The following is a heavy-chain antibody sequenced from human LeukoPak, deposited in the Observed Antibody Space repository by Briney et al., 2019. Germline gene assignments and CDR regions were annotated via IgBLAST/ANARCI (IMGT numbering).Heavy chain of an antibody. J-gene: IGHJ6*02. CDR1: GGTFSSYA. CDR2: IIPILGIA. D-gene: IGHD2-2*01. Sequence: SVKVSCKASGGTFSSYAISWVRQAPGQGLEWMGRIIPILGIANYAQKFQGRVTITADKSTSTAYMELSSLRSEDTAVYYCARSLEDDIVVVPMLYGMDVWGQGTTVTVSS. CDR3: ARSLEDDIVVVPMLYGMDV. V-gene: IGHV1-69*04.